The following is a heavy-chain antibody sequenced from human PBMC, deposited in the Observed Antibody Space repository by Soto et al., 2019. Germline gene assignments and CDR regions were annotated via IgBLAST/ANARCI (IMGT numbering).Heavy chain of an antibody. J-gene: IGHJ5*02. Sequence: QLQLQESGSGLVKPSQTLSLTCAVSGGSISSGGYSWSWIRQPPGKGLEWSGYIYHSGSTYYNPSLERRVTISVDRSQTQFSRKLGSVTAADTAVYYCASFPYNWNYMDNWFDPWGQGALVTVSS. CDR2: IYHSGST. CDR3: ASFPYNWNYMDNWFDP. V-gene: IGHV4-30-2*01. D-gene: IGHD1-7*01. CDR1: GGSISSGGYS.